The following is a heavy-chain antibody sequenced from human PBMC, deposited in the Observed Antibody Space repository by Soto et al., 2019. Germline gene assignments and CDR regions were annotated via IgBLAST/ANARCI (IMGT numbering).Heavy chain of an antibody. V-gene: IGHV3-23*01. Sequence: EVQLLESGGGLVQPGGYLRLSCAASGFIFSSYAMSWVRQAPGKGLEWVSAITNSGGDTYYADSVKGRFTISRDNSKNTLYLQMNSLRAEDTAVYYCAKVQGRGDYGGYWGQGTLVTVSS. CDR2: ITNSGGDT. CDR3: AKVQGRGDYGGY. CDR1: GFIFSSYA. D-gene: IGHD4-17*01. J-gene: IGHJ4*02.